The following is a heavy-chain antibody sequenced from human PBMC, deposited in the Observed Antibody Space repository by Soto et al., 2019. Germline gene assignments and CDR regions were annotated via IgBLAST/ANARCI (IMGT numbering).Heavy chain of an antibody. J-gene: IGHJ5*02. CDR2: ISAYNGNT. CDR3: ARLGPIYCSSTSCSWFDP. D-gene: IGHD2-2*01. Sequence: ASVTVSCKASGYTFTSYGISWVRQAPGQGLEWMGWISAYNGNTNYAQKLQGRVTMTTDTSTSTAYMELRSLRSDDTAVYYCARLGPIYCSSTSCSWFDPWGQGTLVTVSS. V-gene: IGHV1-18*01. CDR1: GYTFTSYG.